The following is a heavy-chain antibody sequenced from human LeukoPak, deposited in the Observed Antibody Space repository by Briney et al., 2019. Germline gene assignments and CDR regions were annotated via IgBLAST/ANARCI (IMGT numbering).Heavy chain of an antibody. J-gene: IGHJ4*02. D-gene: IGHD6-13*01. CDR1: GGTFSSYA. V-gene: IGHV1-69*13. CDR2: IIPIFGTA. Sequence: SVKVSCKASGGTFSSYAISWVRQAPGQGLEWMGGIIPIFGTANYAQRFQGRVTITADESTSTAYMELSSLRSEDTAVYYCARDRDSSRYFDYWGQGTLVTVSS. CDR3: ARDRDSSRYFDY.